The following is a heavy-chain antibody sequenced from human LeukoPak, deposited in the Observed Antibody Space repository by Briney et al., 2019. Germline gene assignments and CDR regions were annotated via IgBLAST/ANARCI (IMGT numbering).Heavy chain of an antibody. CDR2: IFSSGST. CDR1: SGSFSGYY. V-gene: IGHV4-59*08. Sequence: SETLSLTCTVSSGSFSGYYWSWIRQPPGKGLEWIGYIFSSGSTNYNPSLKSRVTISEDTSVNQFSLKLSSVTDADTAVYYCARHYYDRSDSYSFDYWGQGTLVTVSS. CDR3: ARHYYDRSDSYSFDY. D-gene: IGHD3-22*01. J-gene: IGHJ4*02.